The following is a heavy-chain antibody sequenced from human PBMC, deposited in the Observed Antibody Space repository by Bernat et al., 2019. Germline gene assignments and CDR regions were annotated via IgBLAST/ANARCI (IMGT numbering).Heavy chain of an antibody. CDR1: GYSFSTYA. D-gene: IGHD3-10*01. CDR3: ARDRATGSGTYGMDV. V-gene: IGHV1-3*01. J-gene: IGHJ6*02. Sequence: QVQLVQSGAEVKKYGTSVTVSCKASGYSFSTYAMHWVRQAPGQTLEWMGWINEVNGNSKYSEKFQGRLTIFRDTSASTAYMELSSLTSEDTAVYYCARDRATGSGTYGMDVWGQGTTVIVSS. CDR2: INEVNGNS.